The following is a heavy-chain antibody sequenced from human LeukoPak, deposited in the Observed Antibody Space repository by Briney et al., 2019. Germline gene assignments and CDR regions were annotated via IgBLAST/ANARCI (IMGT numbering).Heavy chain of an antibody. CDR1: GGSFSGYY. D-gene: IGHD3-22*01. CDR2: INHSGST. Sequence: SETLSLTCAVYGGSFSGYYWGWIRQPPGKGLEWIGEINHSGSTNYNPSLKSRVTISVDTSKNQFSLKLSSVTAADTAVYYCARRIVVVTTDNWFDPWGQGTLVTVSS. V-gene: IGHV4-34*01. J-gene: IGHJ5*02. CDR3: ARRIVVVTTDNWFDP.